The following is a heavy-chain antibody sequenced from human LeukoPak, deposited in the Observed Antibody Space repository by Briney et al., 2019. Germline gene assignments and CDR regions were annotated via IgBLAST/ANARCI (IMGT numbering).Heavy chain of an antibody. V-gene: IGHV1-69*04. CDR3: AKVRFFGVGYFDY. CDR1: GGTFSSYA. D-gene: IGHD3-3*01. J-gene: IGHJ4*02. Sequence: SVKVSCKASGGTFSSYAISWVRQAPGQGLEWMGRIIPILGIANYAQKFQGRVTITADKSTSTAYMELSSLRAEDTAVYYCAKVRFFGVGYFDYWGQGTLVTVSS. CDR2: IIPILGIA.